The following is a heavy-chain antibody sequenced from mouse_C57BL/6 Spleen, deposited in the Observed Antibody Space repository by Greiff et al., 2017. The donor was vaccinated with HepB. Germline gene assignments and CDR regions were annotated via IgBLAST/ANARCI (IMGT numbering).Heavy chain of an antibody. J-gene: IGHJ3*01. CDR2: IYPGSGNT. CDR1: GYTFTDYY. D-gene: IGHD1-1*01. V-gene: IGHV1-76*01. Sequence: QVQLKQSGAELVRPGASVKLSCKASGYTFTDYYINWVKQRPGQGLEWIARIYPGSGNTYYNEKFKGKATLTAEKSSSTAYMQLSSLTSEDSAVYFCARSGYYGSRFAYWGQGTLVTVSA. CDR3: ARSGYYGSRFAY.